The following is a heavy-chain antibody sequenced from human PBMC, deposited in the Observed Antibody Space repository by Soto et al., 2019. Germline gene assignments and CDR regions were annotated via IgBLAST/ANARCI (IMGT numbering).Heavy chain of an antibody. V-gene: IGHV3-30-3*01. D-gene: IGHD5-12*01. Sequence: QVQLVESGGGVVQPGRSLRLSCAASGFTFSSYAMHWVRQAPGKGLEWVAVISYDGSNKYYADSVKGRFTISRDNSKNTLYLQMNSLRAEDTAVYYCATDEGDSGYLDYWGQGTLVTVSS. CDR2: ISYDGSNK. CDR1: GFTFSSYA. J-gene: IGHJ4*02. CDR3: ATDEGDSGYLDY.